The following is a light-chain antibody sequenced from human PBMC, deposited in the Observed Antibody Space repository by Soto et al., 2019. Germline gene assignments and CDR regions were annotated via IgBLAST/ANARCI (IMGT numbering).Light chain of an antibody. CDR2: VAS. J-gene: IGKJ1*01. Sequence: IVLTQSPGTLSLSPGERGALSCRASQSVSSNYVAWDQQKPGQAPRLLISVASNRATGTPDRFRGSGSGTDFTLTITRLEPEGFAVEYCHQYGSAPWTFGQGTKVEIK. V-gene: IGKV3-20*01. CDR3: HQYGSAPWT. CDR1: QSVSSNY.